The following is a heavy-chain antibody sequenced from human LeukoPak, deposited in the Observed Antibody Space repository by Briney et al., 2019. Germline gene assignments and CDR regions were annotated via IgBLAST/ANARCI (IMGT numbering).Heavy chain of an antibody. CDR3: ARGRKTGTRVAVDI. V-gene: IGHV1-8*01. CDR2: MGPNNGNT. J-gene: IGHJ3*02. Sequence: ASVKVSCRASGYTFTSYDINWVRQATGQGLEWMGWMGPNNGNTGYAQKFQGRVTMTRNTSISTAYMELSSLRSEDTAVYYCARGRKTGTRVAVDIWGQRTMVTVSS. CDR1: GYTFTSYD.